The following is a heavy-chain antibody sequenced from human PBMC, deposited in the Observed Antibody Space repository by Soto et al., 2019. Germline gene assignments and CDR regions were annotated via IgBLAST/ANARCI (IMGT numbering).Heavy chain of an antibody. D-gene: IGHD1-7*01. CDR2: IYSGGGT. J-gene: IGHJ4*02. CDR1: GFSVSGHY. V-gene: IGHV3-53*01. CDR3: ARGVNELND. Sequence: EVQLVESGGGLIQPGGSLRLSCVASGFSVSGHYITWVRQAPGKGLEWVSVIYSGGGTHFADSVKGRFTISRDNSKNTVYLQMSSRRDEDTAVYYCARGVNELNDWGQGTLVTVSS.